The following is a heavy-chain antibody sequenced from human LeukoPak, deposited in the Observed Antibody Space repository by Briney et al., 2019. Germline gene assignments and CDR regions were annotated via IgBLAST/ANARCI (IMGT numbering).Heavy chain of an antibody. Sequence: PGGSLRLSCAASGFTFSSYGMHWVRQPPGKGLEWIGSIYYSGSTYYNPSLKSRVTISVDTSKNQFSLKLSSVTAADTAVYYCSGGFGKRGFDPWGQGTLVTVSS. CDR1: GFTFSSYG. V-gene: IGHV4-39*07. CDR3: SGGFGKRGFDP. J-gene: IGHJ5*02. CDR2: IYYSGST. D-gene: IGHD3-3*01.